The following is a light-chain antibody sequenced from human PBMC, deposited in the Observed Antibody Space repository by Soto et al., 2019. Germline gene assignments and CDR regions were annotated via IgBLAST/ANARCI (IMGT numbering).Light chain of an antibody. J-gene: IGKJ1*01. CDR3: QQYSDNWT. Sequence: DIQMTQSPSTLSASVGDRVTITCRASQSISSWLAWYQQKPGTAPKLLIYKASTLQSGVPSRFSGSGSGTEFTLTISSLQPDDFATYYCQQYSDNWTFGQGPK. CDR1: QSISSW. CDR2: KAS. V-gene: IGKV1-5*03.